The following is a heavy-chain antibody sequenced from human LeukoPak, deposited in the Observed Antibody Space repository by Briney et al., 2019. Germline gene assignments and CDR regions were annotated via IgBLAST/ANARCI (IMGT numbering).Heavy chain of an antibody. CDR3: VKDGHCTHTSCYYFDY. CDR2: ISGSGGST. J-gene: IGHJ4*02. V-gene: IGHV3-23*01. D-gene: IGHD2-2*01. Sequence: AGGSLRLSCAASGFTFSSYAMSWVRQAPGKGLEWVSAISGSGGSTYYADSVKGRFTISRDSSKNTLFLQMNSLGAEDTAVYYCVKDGHCTHTSCYYFDYWGQGTLVTVSS. CDR1: GFTFSSYA.